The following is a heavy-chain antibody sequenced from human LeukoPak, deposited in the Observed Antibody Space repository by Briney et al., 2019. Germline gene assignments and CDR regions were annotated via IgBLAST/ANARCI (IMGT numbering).Heavy chain of an antibody. CDR2: IHPNTGGT. D-gene: IGHD3-22*01. CDR1: GYSFADYY. J-gene: IGHJ3*02. V-gene: IGHV1-2*02. CDR3: ASEYKYDSSGANAFDI. Sequence: ASVKVSCKASGYSFADYYIHWVRQAPGQGLEWMGWIHPNTGGTKYAQKFQGRVTMTRDTSSSTAYMELSSLRSADTAVYYCASEYKYDSSGANAFDIRGQGTMVTVSS.